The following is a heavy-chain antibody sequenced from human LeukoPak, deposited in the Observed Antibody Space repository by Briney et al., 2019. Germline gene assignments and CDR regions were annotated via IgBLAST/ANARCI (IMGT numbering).Heavy chain of an antibody. CDR3: AREVHNYGSYYFDY. V-gene: IGHV4-30-2*01. Sequence: SETLSLTCAVSGGSISSGGYSWSWIRQPPGKGPEWIGYIYHSGSTYYNPSLKSRVTISVDRSKNQFSLKLSSVTAADTAVYYCAREVHNYGSYYFDYWGQGTLVTVSS. D-gene: IGHD3-10*01. J-gene: IGHJ4*02. CDR2: IYHSGST. CDR1: GGSISSGGYS.